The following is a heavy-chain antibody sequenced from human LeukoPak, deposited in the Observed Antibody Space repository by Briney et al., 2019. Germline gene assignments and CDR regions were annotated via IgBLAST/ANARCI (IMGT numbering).Heavy chain of an antibody. D-gene: IGHD2-2*01. Sequence: SVKVSCKASGGTFSSYAISWVRQAPGQGLEWMGGIIPIFGTANYAQKFQGRVTITTDESTSTAYMELSSLRSEDTAVYYCARDGGYCSSTSCFLVNWFDPWGQGTLVTVSS. CDR2: IIPIFGTA. J-gene: IGHJ5*02. CDR1: GGTFSSYA. V-gene: IGHV1-69*05. CDR3: ARDGGYCSSTSCFLVNWFDP.